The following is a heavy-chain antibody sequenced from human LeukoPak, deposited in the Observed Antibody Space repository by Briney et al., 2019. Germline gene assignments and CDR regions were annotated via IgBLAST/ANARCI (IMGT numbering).Heavy chain of an antibody. CDR3: ATADDYGDYGFDY. CDR1: GFTFSNAW. D-gene: IGHD4-17*01. CDR2: IKSKTDGGTT. V-gene: IGHV3-15*01. Sequence: PGGSLRLSCAASGFTFSNAWMNWVRQAPGKGLEWVGRIKSKTDGGTTDYAAPVKGRFTISRDDSKNTLYLHMNSLKPEDTAVYYCATADDYGDYGFDYWGQGTLVTVSS. J-gene: IGHJ4*02.